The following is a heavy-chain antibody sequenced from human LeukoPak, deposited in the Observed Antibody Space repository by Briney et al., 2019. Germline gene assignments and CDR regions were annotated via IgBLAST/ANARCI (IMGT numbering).Heavy chain of an antibody. V-gene: IGHV1-18*01. CDR2: ISGYNGNT. D-gene: IGHD3-3*01. CDR3: ARGLSATEYLRFLEWSPFRDYYYYGMDV. J-gene: IGHJ6*02. Sequence: GASVKVSCKASGYTFMNHGISWVRQAPGQGLEWMGWISGYNGNTQYTEKLQNRVIMTTDTSTTTAYLELRSLRSDDTAVYYCARGLSATEYLRFLEWSPFRDYYYYGMDVWGQGTTVTVSS. CDR1: GYTFMNHG.